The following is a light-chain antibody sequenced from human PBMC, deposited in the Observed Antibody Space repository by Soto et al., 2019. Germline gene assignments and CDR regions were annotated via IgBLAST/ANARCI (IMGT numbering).Light chain of an antibody. V-gene: IGLV2-14*01. CDR1: SSDVGRYNY. J-gene: IGLJ3*02. Sequence: QSALTQPASVSGSPGQSITISCTGTSSDVGRYNYVSWYQQHPGRAPKLIIYEVSNRPSGVPDRFSASKSGNTASLTISGLQAEDEADYYCCSYAGSFTWVFGGGTKLTVL. CDR2: EVS. CDR3: CSYAGSFTWV.